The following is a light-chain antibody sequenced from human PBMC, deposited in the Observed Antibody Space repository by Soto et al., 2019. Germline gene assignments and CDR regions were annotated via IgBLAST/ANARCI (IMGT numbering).Light chain of an antibody. CDR1: SSNIGSNY. Sequence: QSALTQPPSASGTPWQRVTISCSGSSSNIGSNYVYWYQQLPGTAPKLLIYRNNQRPSGVPDRFPGSKSGTSASLAISGLRSEDEADYYCAAWDDSLSAVVFGGGT. V-gene: IGLV1-47*01. J-gene: IGLJ2*01. CDR3: AAWDDSLSAVV. CDR2: RNN.